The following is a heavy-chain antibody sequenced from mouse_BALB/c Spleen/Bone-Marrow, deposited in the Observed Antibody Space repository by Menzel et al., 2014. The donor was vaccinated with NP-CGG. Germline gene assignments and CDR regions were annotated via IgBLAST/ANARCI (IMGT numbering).Heavy chain of an antibody. CDR2: ISNGGGST. Sequence: EVKVEESGGGLVQPGGSLKLSCAASGFTFSSYTMSWVRQTPEKRLEWVAYISNGGGSTYYPDTVKGRFTISRDNAKNPLYMQMSDVKSEDKAMYCCARRGGAYWGQGTLVTVSS. V-gene: IGHV5-12-2*01. CDR3: ARRGGAY. J-gene: IGHJ3*01. CDR1: GFTFSSYT. D-gene: IGHD1-1*02.